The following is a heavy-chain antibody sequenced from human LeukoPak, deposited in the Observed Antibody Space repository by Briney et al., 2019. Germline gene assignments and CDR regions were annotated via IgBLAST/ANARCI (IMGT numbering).Heavy chain of an antibody. CDR3: AREIATIFGVAENGMDV. D-gene: IGHD3-3*01. J-gene: IGHJ6*02. Sequence: GRSLRLSCAASGFTFSSYAMHWVRQAPGKGLEWVAVISYDGSNKYYADSVKGRFTISRDNSKNTLYLQMNSLRAEDTAVYYCAREIATIFGVAENGMDVWGQGTTDTVSS. V-gene: IGHV3-30-3*01. CDR2: ISYDGSNK. CDR1: GFTFSSYA.